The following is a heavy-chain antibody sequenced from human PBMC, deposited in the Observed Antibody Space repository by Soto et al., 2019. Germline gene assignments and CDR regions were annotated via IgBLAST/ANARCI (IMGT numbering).Heavy chain of an antibody. CDR2: MNPGSGDT. Sequence: ASVKVSCKASGYTFTNNDVTWVRQATGQGLEWMGWMNPGSGDTGYAQKFQGRVTMTRDISIATAYMELSSLRSDDTAIYYCARMATFGSLNWFDPWGQGTLVTVSS. J-gene: IGHJ5*02. CDR1: GYTFTNND. CDR3: ARMATFGSLNWFDP. V-gene: IGHV1-8*01. D-gene: IGHD3-16*01.